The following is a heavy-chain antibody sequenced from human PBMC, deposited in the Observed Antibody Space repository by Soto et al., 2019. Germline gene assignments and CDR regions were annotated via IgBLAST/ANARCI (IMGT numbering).Heavy chain of an antibody. Sequence: EVQLVESGGGLVQPGGSLRLSCVDSGFTFSSYWMSWVRQAPVKGLEWVGNIKQDGREEHYVDSVKGRFIISRDNAKNSMYRQMNSLRAEDTAVYYCARIAASGRGWDVWGQGTTVVFSS. V-gene: IGHV3-7*01. CDR3: ARIAASGRGWDV. CDR1: GFTFSSYW. D-gene: IGHD6-13*01. J-gene: IGHJ6*02. CDR2: IKQDGREE.